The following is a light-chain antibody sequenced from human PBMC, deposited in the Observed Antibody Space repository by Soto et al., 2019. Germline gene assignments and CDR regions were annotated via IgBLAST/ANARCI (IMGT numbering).Light chain of an antibody. J-gene: IGLJ3*02. Sequence: QSALTQPPSASGSPGQSVTISCTGTSSDVGDYNYVSWYQQYPGKAPKLMIYEVSKRPSGVPDRFSGSKSGNTASLTVSGLQAEDEADYYCSSYAGSNNWVFGGGTKVTVI. CDR3: SSYAGSNNWV. CDR1: SSDVGDYNY. V-gene: IGLV2-8*01. CDR2: EVS.